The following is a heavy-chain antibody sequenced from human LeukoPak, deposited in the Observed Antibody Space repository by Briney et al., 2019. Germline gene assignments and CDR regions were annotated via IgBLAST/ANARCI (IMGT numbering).Heavy chain of an antibody. D-gene: IGHD3-9*01. CDR2: IIPIFGTA. CDR1: GGTFSSYA. V-gene: IGHV1-69*01. CDR3: ARATGYDILTGYYGN. J-gene: IGHJ4*02. Sequence: ASVKVSCQASGGTFSSYASSWVRQAPGQGLEWMGGIIPIFGTANYAQKFQGRVTINGDDSTSTDYMELSSLRSEDTAVYYCARATGYDILTGYYGNWGQGTLVTVSS.